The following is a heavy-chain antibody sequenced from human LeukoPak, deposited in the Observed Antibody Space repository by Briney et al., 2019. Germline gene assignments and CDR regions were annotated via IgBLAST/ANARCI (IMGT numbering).Heavy chain of an antibody. V-gene: IGHV4-34*01. D-gene: IGHD2-2*01. Sequence: PSETLSLTCAVYGGSFSGYYWSWIRQPPGKGLEWIGEINHSGSTNYNPSLKSRVTISVDTSKNQFSLKLSSVTAADTAVYYCARASCSSTSCYSYYYYYMDVWGKGTTVTVSS. CDR2: INHSGST. J-gene: IGHJ6*03. CDR3: ARASCSSTSCYSYYYYYMDV. CDR1: GGSFSGYY.